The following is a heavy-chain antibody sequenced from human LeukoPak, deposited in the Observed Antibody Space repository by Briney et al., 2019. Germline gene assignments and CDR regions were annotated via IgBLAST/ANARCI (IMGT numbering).Heavy chain of an antibody. V-gene: IGHV4-34*01. CDR1: GGSFSGYY. CDR3: ARGRGAMVTFDY. CDR2: INHSGST. Sequence: AETLSLTCAAYGGSFSGYYWSWIRQPPGKGLEWIGEINHSGSTNYNPSLESRVTVSVDTSKKQVSLKLSSVTAADTAVYYCARGRGAMVTFDYWGQGTLVTVSS. J-gene: IGHJ4*02. D-gene: IGHD5-18*01.